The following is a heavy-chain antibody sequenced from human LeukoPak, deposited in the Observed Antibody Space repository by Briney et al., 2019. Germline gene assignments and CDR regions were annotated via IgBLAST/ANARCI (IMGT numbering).Heavy chain of an antibody. J-gene: IGHJ3*02. CDR2: INPNSGGT. V-gene: IGHV1-2*02. CDR1: GYTFTGYY. CDR3: AREGYCSSTSCYTRGIDAFDI. Sequence: ASVKVSCKASGYTFTGYYMHWVRQAPGQGLEWMGWINPNSGGTNYAQKFQGRVTMTRDTSISTAYMELSRLRSDDTAVYYCAREGYCSSTSCYTRGIDAFDIWGQGTMVTVSS. D-gene: IGHD2-2*02.